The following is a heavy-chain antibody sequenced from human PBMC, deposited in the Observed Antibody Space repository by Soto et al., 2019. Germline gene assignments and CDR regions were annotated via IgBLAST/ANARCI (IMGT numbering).Heavy chain of an antibody. CDR3: ERDLRRSTLFGVVPRRRQGMDG. V-gene: IGHV1-18*04. J-gene: IGHJ6*02. Sequence: GASVKVSCKGSGYTFTSYGMSWVRQAPVQGLEWMGWISAYNGNTNYAQKLQGRVTMTTETSTSTAYMELRSLRSDDTDVYYCERDLRRSTLFGVVPRRRQGMDGWGQGTTVTVSS. CDR1: GYTFTSYG. CDR2: ISAYNGNT. D-gene: IGHD3-3*01.